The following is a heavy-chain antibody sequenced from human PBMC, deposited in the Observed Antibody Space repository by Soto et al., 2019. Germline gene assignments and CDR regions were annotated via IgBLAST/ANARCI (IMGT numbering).Heavy chain of an antibody. J-gene: IGHJ4*02. CDR2: IIPIFETA. V-gene: IGHV1-69*01. CDR3: AASDSSSWQHDY. D-gene: IGHD6-13*01. CDR1: GDSFSSYA. Sequence: QVQLVQSGAELKKPGSSVRVSCKISGDSFSSYAISWVRQAPGEGLEWVGGIIPIFETANYAQKFQGRVTITAVESTTTAYMEVTRLRREDTAIFYCAASDSSSWQHDYWGQGTLITVSS.